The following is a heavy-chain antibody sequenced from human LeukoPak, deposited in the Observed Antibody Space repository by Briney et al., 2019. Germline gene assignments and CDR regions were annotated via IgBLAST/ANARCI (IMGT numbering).Heavy chain of an antibody. CDR2: ISAYNGST. CDR3: ARGAAAGTGSAFDI. D-gene: IGHD6-13*01. V-gene: IGHV1-18*01. Sequence: ASVKVSCKASGYTFTSYGISWVRQAPGQGLEWMGWISAYNGSTNYARKLQGRVTMTTDTSTYTAYMELRSLRSDDTPVYYCARGAAAGTGSAFDIWGQGTMVTVSS. CDR1: GYTFTSYG. J-gene: IGHJ3*02.